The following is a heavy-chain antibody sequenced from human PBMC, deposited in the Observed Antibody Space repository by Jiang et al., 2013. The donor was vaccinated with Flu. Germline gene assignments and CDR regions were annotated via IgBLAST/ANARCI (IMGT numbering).Heavy chain of an antibody. CDR1: GYTFTSYA. CDR3: ARSEYDILTGYYWWSLFDY. CDR2: INTNTGNP. D-gene: IGHD3-9*01. Sequence: QSGSELKKPGASVKVSCKASGYTFTSYAMNWVRQAPGQGLEWMGWINTNTGNPTYAQGFTGRFVFSLDTSVSTAYLQISSLKAEDTAVYYCARSEYDILTGYYWWSLFDYWGQGTLVTVSS. V-gene: IGHV7-4-1*02. J-gene: IGHJ4*02.